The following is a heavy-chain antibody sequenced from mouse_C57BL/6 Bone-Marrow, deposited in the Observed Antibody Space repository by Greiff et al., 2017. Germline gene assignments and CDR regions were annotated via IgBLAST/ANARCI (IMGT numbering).Heavy chain of an antibody. J-gene: IGHJ3*01. D-gene: IGHD4-1*01. CDR2: IGPGSGST. CDR1: GYTFTDYY. Sequence: QVQLQQSGAELVKPGASVKISCKASGYTFTDYYINWVKQRPGQGLEWIGKIGPGSGSTYYNEELKGKATLTAEKSSSTAYMQRGGLTSEDSAVYFCAVNWPFACWGQGTLVNV. V-gene: IGHV1-77*01. CDR3: AVNWPFAC.